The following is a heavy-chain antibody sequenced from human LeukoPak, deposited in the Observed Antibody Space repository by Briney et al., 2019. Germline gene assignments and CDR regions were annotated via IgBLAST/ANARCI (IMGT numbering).Heavy chain of an antibody. CDR2: INHSGST. V-gene: IGHV4-34*01. D-gene: IGHD3-10*01. CDR1: GGSFSGYY. Sequence: SETLSLTCAVYGGSFSGYYWSWIRQPPGKGLEWIGEINHSGSTNYNPSLKSRVTISVDTSKNQFSLKLSSVTAADSAVYYCARGLSPSDFDYWGQGTLVTVSS. CDR3: ARGLSPSDFDY. J-gene: IGHJ4*02.